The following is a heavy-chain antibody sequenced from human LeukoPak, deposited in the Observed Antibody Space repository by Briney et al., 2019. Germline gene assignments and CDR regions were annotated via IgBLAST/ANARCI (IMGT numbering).Heavy chain of an antibody. Sequence: SETLSLTCTVSGGSISSYYWSWIRQPPGKGLEWIGYIYYSGGTNYNPSLKSRVTISVDTSKNQFSLKLSSVTAADTAVYYCARDYSLIDPWGQGTLVTVSS. CDR3: ARDYSLIDP. CDR1: GGSISSYY. CDR2: IYYSGGT. V-gene: IGHV4-59*01. D-gene: IGHD6-13*01. J-gene: IGHJ5*02.